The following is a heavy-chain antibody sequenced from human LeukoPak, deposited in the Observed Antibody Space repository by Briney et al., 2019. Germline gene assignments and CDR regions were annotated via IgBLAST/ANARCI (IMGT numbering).Heavy chain of an antibody. Sequence: GGSLRLSCAASGFTFSSYEMNWVRQAPGKGLEWVSYISSSGSTIYYADSVKGRFTISRDNAKNSLYLQMNSLRAEDTAVYYCATSVAGTGEDYWGQGTLVTVSS. D-gene: IGHD6-19*01. CDR1: GFTFSSYE. CDR3: ATSVAGTGEDY. V-gene: IGHV3-48*03. J-gene: IGHJ4*02. CDR2: ISSSGSTI.